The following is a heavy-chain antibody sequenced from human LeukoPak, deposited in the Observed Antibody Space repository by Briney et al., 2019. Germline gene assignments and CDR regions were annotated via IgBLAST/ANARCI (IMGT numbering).Heavy chain of an antibody. D-gene: IGHD5-18*01. CDR3: ARDLELWLDYYSYGIDV. CDR1: GYTFTSYD. Sequence: ASVKVSCQASGYTFTSYDLSWVRQAPGPGLKRMGWINAYNGNTNYAQKLQGRVTMTTDTSTSTAYMKLRSLTSDDTAVYYSARDLELWLDYYSYGIDVWGQGTTVTVSS. V-gene: IGHV1-18*01. CDR2: INAYNGNT. J-gene: IGHJ6*02.